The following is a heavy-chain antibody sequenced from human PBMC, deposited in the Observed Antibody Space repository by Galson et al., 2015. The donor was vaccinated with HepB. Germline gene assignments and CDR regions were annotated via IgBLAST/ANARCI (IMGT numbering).Heavy chain of an antibody. CDR1: GFTFSSYA. CDR2: ISYDGSNK. V-gene: IGHV3-30-3*01. D-gene: IGHD3-10*01. J-gene: IGHJ6*02. CDR3: ARDNYYGSGSYYNPTTYYYYGMDV. Sequence: SLRPSCAASGFTFSSYAMHWVRQAPGKGLEWVAVISYDGSNKYYADSVKGRFTISRDNSKNTLYLQMNSLRAEDTAVYYCARDNYYGSGSYYNPTTYYYYGMDVWGQGTTVTVSS.